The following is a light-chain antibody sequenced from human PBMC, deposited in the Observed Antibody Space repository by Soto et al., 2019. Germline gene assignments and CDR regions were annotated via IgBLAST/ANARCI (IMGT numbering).Light chain of an antibody. CDR3: QQYGSSPRT. J-gene: IGKJ3*01. CDR2: GAS. CDR1: QSVSSSY. V-gene: IGKV3-20*01. Sequence: EIVLTQSPGTLSLSPGERATLSCRASQSVSSSYLAWYQQKPGQAPRLLIYGASSRATGIPDRFSGSGSGTELTLTINRQEPEDFAGYYCQQYGSSPRTFGPRTKVEIK.